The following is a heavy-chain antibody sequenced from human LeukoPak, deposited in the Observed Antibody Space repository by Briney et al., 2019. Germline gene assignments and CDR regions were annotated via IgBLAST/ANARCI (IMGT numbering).Heavy chain of an antibody. CDR3: AKYLTARGPPYALDV. CDR2: IHSGGST. V-gene: IGHV3-66*01. CDR1: GFTVSSNN. D-gene: IGHD1-14*01. Sequence: PGGSLRLSCADSGFTVSSNNMSWVRQAPGKGLEWVSVIHSGGSTYYADSVRGRFTISRDNSKNTLYLQMNSLRAEDSAVYYCAKYLTARGPPYALDVWGQGTTVTVSS. J-gene: IGHJ6*02.